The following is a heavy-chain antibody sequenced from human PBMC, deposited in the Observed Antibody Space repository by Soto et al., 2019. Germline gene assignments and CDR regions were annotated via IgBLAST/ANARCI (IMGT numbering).Heavy chain of an antibody. CDR2: FDPEDGET. D-gene: IGHD3-10*01. CDR3: ATDPRLGRGTYYYGSGSYYLDY. J-gene: IGHJ4*02. CDR1: GYTLTELS. V-gene: IGHV1-24*01. Sequence: ASVKVSCKVSGYTLTELSMHWVRQAPGKGLEWMGGFDPEDGETIYAQKFQGRVTMTEDTSTDTAYMELSSLRSEDTAVYYCATDPRLGRGTYYYGSGSYYLDYWGQGTLVTVSS.